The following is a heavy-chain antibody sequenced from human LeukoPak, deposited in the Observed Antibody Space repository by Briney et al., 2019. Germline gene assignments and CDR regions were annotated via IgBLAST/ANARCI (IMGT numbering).Heavy chain of an antibody. D-gene: IGHD2-2*01. J-gene: IGHJ4*02. CDR3: ARVGAYCTSTSCLDY. CDR1: GYTFTSYA. CDR2: ISAYNGNT. Sequence: GASVKVSCKASGYTFTSYAMRWVRQAPGQGLEWMGWISAYNGNTNYAQKLQGRVTMTTDTSTSTAYMELRSLTSDDTAVYYCARVGAYCTSTSCLDYWGQGTLVTVSS. V-gene: IGHV1-18*01.